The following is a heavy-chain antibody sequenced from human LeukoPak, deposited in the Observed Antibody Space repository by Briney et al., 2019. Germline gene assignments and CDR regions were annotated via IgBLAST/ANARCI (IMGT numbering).Heavy chain of an antibody. CDR2: ISSSSTI. D-gene: IGHD3-22*01. J-gene: IGHJ3*02. CDR3: ARGLYYYDSSGYYPDAFDI. V-gene: IGHV3-48*04. Sequence: PGGSLRLSCAASGFTFSSYSMNWVRQAPGKGLEWVSYISSSSTIYYADSVKGRFTISRDNAKNSLYLQMNSLRAEDTAVYYCARGLYYYDSSGYYPDAFDIWGQGTMVTVSP. CDR1: GFTFSSYS.